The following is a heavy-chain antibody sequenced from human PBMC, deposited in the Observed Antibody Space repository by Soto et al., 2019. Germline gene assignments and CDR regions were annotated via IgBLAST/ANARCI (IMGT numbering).Heavy chain of an antibody. CDR2: IYYSGST. D-gene: IGHD3-10*01. Sequence: PSETLSLTCVVSGGSISSYYWSWIRQPPGKGLEWIGYIYYSGSTNYNPSLKSRVTISVDTSKNQFSMKLSSVTAADTAVYYCARDHGVYYGSGRGGAFDIWGQGTMVTVSS. CDR3: ARDHGVYYGSGRGGAFDI. V-gene: IGHV4-59*01. CDR1: GGSISSYY. J-gene: IGHJ3*02.